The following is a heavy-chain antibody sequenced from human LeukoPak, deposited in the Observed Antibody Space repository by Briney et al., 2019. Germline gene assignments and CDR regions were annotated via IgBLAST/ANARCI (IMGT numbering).Heavy chain of an antibody. J-gene: IGHJ4*02. CDR2: IIPIFGTA. Sequence: ASVKVSCKASGGTFSSYAISWVRQAPGQGLEWMGGIIPIFGTANYAQKFQGRVTITADESTSTAYMELSSLRSDDTAVYYCAREGVANPAHDYWGQGTLVTVSS. CDR1: GGTFSSYA. CDR3: AREGVANPAHDY. D-gene: IGHD2-15*01. V-gene: IGHV1-69*13.